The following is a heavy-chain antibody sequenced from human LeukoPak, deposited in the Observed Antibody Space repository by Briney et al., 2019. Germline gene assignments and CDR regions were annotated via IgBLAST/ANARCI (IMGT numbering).Heavy chain of an antibody. V-gene: IGHV3-23*01. CDR3: AKVAPYGNYVFDY. J-gene: IGHJ4*02. CDR1: GFTFSSYA. Sequence: GGSLILSCAASGFTFSSYAMSWVRQAPGKGLEWVSGISGSGGSTNYADSVKGRFTISRDNSKNTLYLQLNSLGVEDTAVYYCAKVAPYGNYVFDYWGQGTLVTVSS. D-gene: IGHD1-7*01. CDR2: ISGSGGST.